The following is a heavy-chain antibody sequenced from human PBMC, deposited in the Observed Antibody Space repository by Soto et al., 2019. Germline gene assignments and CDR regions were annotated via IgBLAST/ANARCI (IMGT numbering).Heavy chain of an antibody. D-gene: IGHD2-2*01. CDR1: SGSISSSNW. CDR3: ARGSTRSSTSWGPGEVVAARAFDI. J-gene: IGHJ3*02. V-gene: IGHV4-4*02. Sequence: NPSETLSLTCAVSSGSISSSNWWSWVRQPPGKGLEWIGEIYHSGSTNYNPSLKSRVTISVDKSKNQFSLKLSSVTAADTAVYYCARGSTRSSTSWGPGEVVAARAFDIWGQGTMVTVSS. CDR2: IYHSGST.